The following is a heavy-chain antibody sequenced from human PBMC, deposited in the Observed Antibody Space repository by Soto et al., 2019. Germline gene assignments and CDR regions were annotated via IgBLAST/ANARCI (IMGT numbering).Heavy chain of an antibody. J-gene: IGHJ6*02. CDR1: GFTFSSYA. Sequence: PGGSLSLSCAASGFTFSSYAMIWVRQAPGKGLEWVSAISGSGGSTYYADSVKGRFTISRDNSKNTLYLQMNSLRAEDTAVYYCAKDRRLSRLYYYYYGMDVWGQGTMVTVSS. D-gene: IGHD5-12*01. CDR3: AKDRRLSRLYYYYYGMDV. CDR2: ISGSGGST. V-gene: IGHV3-23*01.